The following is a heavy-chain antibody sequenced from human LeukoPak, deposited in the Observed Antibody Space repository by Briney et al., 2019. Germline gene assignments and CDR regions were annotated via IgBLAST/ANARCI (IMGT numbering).Heavy chain of an antibody. D-gene: IGHD4-17*01. CDR1: GFTSSTYS. CDR3: ARVEIYGD. Sequence: GGPRRLSGPASGFTSSTYSMNWVGQAPGRGLEWVSYISSSSSTIYYADSVKGRFTISRDNAKNSLYLQMNSLRAEDTAVYYCARVEIYGDWGQGTLVTVSS. J-gene: IGHJ4*02. CDR2: ISSSSSTI. V-gene: IGHV3-48*04.